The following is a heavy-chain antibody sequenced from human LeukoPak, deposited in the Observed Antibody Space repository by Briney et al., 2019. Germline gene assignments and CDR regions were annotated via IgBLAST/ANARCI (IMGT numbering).Heavy chain of an antibody. CDR3: AREGRYYYDSSGYYCWFDP. CDR2: IKQDGSEK. CDR1: GFTFSSYW. D-gene: IGHD3-22*01. Sequence: PGGSLRLSCAASGFTFSSYWMSWVRQAPGKGLEWVANIKQDGSEKYYVDSVKGRFTISRDNAKNSLYLQMNSLRAEDTAVYYCAREGRYYYDSSGYYCWFDPWGQGTLVTVSS. J-gene: IGHJ5*02. V-gene: IGHV3-7*01.